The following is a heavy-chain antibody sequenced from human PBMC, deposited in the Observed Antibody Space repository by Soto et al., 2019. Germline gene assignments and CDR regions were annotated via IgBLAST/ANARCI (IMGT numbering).Heavy chain of an antibody. CDR1: GFTFSSYG. Sequence: QVQLVESGGGVVQPGRSLRLSCAASGFTFSSYGMHWVRQAPGKGLEWVAVISYDGSNKYYADSVKGRFTISTDNPKNPLYLQTNSLSDEEAAVYYCAKDTQYYDYIWGTYHQFGVACYFDLGGRGSLVTVSS. D-gene: IGHD3-16*02. CDR3: AKDTQYYDYIWGTYHQFGVACYFDL. J-gene: IGHJ2*01. V-gene: IGHV3-30*18. CDR2: ISYDGSNK.